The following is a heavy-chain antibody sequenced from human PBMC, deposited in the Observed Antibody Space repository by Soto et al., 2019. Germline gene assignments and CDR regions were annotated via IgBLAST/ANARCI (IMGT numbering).Heavy chain of an antibody. CDR2: IYYSGST. CDR1: GGSISSYY. CDR3: AREEGYCSGGSCYVDGMDV. J-gene: IGHJ6*02. V-gene: IGHV4-59*01. Sequence: SETLSLTCTVSGGSISSYYWSWIRQPPGKGLEWIGYIYYSGSTNYNPSLKSRVTISVDTSKNQFSLKLSSVTAADTAVYYCAREEGYCSGGSCYVDGMDVWGQGTTVTVSS. D-gene: IGHD2-15*01.